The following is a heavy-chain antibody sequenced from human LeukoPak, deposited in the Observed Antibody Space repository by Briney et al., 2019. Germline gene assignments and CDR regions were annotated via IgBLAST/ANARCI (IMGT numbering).Heavy chain of an antibody. CDR3: ARGPELYDSSGYCY. D-gene: IGHD3-22*01. CDR2: ISSSSYI. J-gene: IGHJ4*02. CDR1: GFTFSSYS. V-gene: IGHV3-21*01. Sequence: GGSLRLSCAASGFTFSSYSMNWVRQAPGKGLEWVSSISSSSYIYYADSVKGRFTISRDNAKNSLYLQMNSLRAEDTAVYYCARGPELYDSSGYCYWGQGTLVTVSS.